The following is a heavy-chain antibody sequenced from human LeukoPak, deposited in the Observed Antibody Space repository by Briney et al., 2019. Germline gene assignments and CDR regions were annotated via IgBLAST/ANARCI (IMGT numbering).Heavy chain of an antibody. D-gene: IGHD2-2*01. Sequence: TGGSLRLSCAASGFTFSSYSMNWVRQAPGKGLEWVSSISSSSSNIYYADSVKGRFTISRDNAKNSLYLQMNSLRAEDTAVYYCARGGEDTVVVPAAITTWFDPWGQGTLVTVSS. CDR2: ISSSSSNI. CDR1: GFTFSSYS. V-gene: IGHV3-21*01. CDR3: ARGGEDTVVVPAAITTWFDP. J-gene: IGHJ5*02.